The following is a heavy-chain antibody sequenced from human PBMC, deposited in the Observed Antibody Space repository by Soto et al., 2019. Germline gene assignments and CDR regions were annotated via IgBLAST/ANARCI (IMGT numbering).Heavy chain of an antibody. Sequence: EVQLVESGGGLVQPGGSLRLSCAASGFTFSRYEMNWVRQAPGKGLEWISYIHSSGTTIYYADSVKGRFTISRDNAKNSLWLQMGSLSAEDTAVYYCATRSGGGGAFDFWGQGTVVTVSS. D-gene: IGHD3-10*01. CDR2: IHSSGTTI. CDR1: GFTFSRYE. V-gene: IGHV3-48*03. CDR3: ATRSGGGGAFDF. J-gene: IGHJ3*01.